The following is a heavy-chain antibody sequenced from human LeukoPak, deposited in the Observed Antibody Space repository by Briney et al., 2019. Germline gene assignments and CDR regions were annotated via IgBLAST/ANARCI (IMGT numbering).Heavy chain of an antibody. CDR1: GFTFNRFG. CDR3: VKEETGTFPGAY. D-gene: IGHD1/OR15-1a*01. V-gene: IGHV3-30*02. CDR2: IRNDGSIQ. J-gene: IGHJ4*02. Sequence: PGGSLRLSCAASGFTFNRFGMHWVRQAPGKGLEWVAHIRNDGSIQAYAASVKRRFTISRDNFKHTLYLQMIGLRDEDTALYYCVKEETGTFPGAYWGQGTLVTVSS.